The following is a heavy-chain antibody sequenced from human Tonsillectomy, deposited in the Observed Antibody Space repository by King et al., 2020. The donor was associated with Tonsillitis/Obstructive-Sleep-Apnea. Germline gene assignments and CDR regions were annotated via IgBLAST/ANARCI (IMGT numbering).Heavy chain of an antibody. J-gene: IGHJ4*02. CDR3: ARWARRWLRHGGLDY. Sequence: QVQLQQWGAGLLKPSETLSLTCAVYGGSFSGYYWSWIRQPPGKGLEWIGEINHSGSTNYNPSLKSRVTISVDTSKNQFSLKLSSVTAADTAVYYCARWARRWLRHGGLDYWGQGTLVTVSS. V-gene: IGHV4-34*01. CDR1: GGSFSGYY. CDR2: INHSGST. D-gene: IGHD5-12*01.